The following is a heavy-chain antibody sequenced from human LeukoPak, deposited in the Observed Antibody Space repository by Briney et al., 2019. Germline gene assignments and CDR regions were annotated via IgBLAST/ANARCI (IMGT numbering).Heavy chain of an antibody. J-gene: IGHJ4*02. CDR3: ARDIRPGYTYGDY. V-gene: IGHV3-7*01. CDR2: IKQDGSAE. CDR1: GFTFSYYY. D-gene: IGHD5-18*01. Sequence: GGSLRLSCTASGFTFSYYYMTWVRQAPGKGLEWVATIKQDGSAEYSVDSVKGRFTISRDNAKNSLYLQMNSLRAEDTAVYYCARDIRPGYTYGDYWGQGTQVTVPS.